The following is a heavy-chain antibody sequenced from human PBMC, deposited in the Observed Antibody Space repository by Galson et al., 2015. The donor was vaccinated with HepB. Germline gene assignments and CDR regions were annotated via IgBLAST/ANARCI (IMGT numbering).Heavy chain of an antibody. CDR2: ISGSRDNT. V-gene: IGHV3-23*01. CDR3: ARGGDGWSIAAAGISEFDY. D-gene: IGHD6-13*01. CDR1: GFIFSNYA. J-gene: IGHJ4*02. Sequence: SLRLSCAASGFIFSNYAVNWVRQAPGKGLDWVSGISGSRDNTYYADSVKGRFTISRDRSKNTLYLQMNSLRAEDTAVYYCARGGDGWSIAAAGISEFDYWGQGTLVTVSS.